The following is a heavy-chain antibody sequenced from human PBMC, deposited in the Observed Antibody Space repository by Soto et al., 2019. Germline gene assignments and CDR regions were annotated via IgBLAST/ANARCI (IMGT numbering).Heavy chain of an antibody. CDR2: GDAGT. Sequence: EVQLLDSGGGLEQPGGSLRLSCAASGFIFTRYVGDAGTNYADSVKGRFTISRDNSKNTLYLQMNFLRADDTAIYYCAKNYQFDCGGQGTLVTVSS. CDR3: AKNYQFDC. D-gene: IGHD2-2*01. V-gene: IGHV3-23*01. J-gene: IGHJ4*02. CDR1: GFIFTRYV.